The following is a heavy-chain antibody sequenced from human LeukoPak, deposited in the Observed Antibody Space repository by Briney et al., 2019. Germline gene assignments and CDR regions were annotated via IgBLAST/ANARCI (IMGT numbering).Heavy chain of an antibody. V-gene: IGHV1-2*06. J-gene: IGHJ4*02. CDR1: GYTFTGYY. CDR3: ARGGLRYYYDSSGYYYDY. Sequence: ASVKVSCKASGYTFTGYYMHWVRQAPGQGLEWMGRINPNSGGTNYAQKFQGRVTMTRDTSTSTAYMELSRLRSDDTAVYYCARGGLRYYYDSSGYYYDYWGQGTLVTVSS. D-gene: IGHD3-22*01. CDR2: INPNSGGT.